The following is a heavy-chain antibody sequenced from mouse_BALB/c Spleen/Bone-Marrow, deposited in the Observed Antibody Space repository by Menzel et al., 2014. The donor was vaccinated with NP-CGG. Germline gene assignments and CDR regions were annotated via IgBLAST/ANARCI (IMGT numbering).Heavy chain of an antibody. Sequence: EVKLMESGGGLVKPGGSLKLSCAASGFAFSSYDMSWVRQTPEKRLEWVATISSGGSYTYYPDSVKGRFTISRDNARNILYLQMSSLRSEDTALYYCARQGNWDGYFDVWGAGTTVTVSS. D-gene: IGHD4-1*01. J-gene: IGHJ1*01. CDR3: ARQGNWDGYFDV. CDR2: ISSGGSYT. V-gene: IGHV5-9*02. CDR1: GFAFSSYD.